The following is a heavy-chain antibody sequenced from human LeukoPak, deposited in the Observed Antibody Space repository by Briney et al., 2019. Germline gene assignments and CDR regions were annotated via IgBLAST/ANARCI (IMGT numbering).Heavy chain of an antibody. J-gene: IGHJ5*02. CDR2: IYYSGFT. D-gene: IGHD2-8*01. V-gene: IGHV4-59*01. Sequence: NPSETLSLTCTISGGSISTYYWSWIRQPPGKGLEWIGYIYYSGFTKYNPSVQSRVTISVDTSKNQFSLKVSSVTAAGTAVYYCARGTNMMASLRFDPWGQGTLVTVSS. CDR1: GGSISTYY. CDR3: ARGTNMMASLRFDP.